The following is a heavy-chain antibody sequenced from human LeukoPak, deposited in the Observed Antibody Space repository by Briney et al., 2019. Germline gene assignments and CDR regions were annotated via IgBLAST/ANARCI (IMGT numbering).Heavy chain of an antibody. J-gene: IGHJ4*02. V-gene: IGHV4-59*01. CDR3: AGVLLRYSFDY. Sequence: ASETLSLTCTVSGGSISTYFWSWIRQPPGKGLEWIGYIYYSGCTNYNPSLKSRVTISVDTSKNQFSLKLTSVTAADTAVYYCAGVLLRYSFDYWGQGTLVTASS. CDR1: GGSISTYF. CDR2: IYYSGCT.